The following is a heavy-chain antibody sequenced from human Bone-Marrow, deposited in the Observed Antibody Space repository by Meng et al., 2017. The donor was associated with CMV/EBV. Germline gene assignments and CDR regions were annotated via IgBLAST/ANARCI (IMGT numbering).Heavy chain of an antibody. V-gene: IGHV4-31*02. CDR3: ARDIAVAGNGFDP. CDR2: IYYSGST. CDR1: GGSISSGGYY. J-gene: IGHJ5*02. D-gene: IGHD6-19*01. Sequence: TVSGGSISSGGYYWSWIRQHPGKGLEWIGYIYYSGSTYYNPSLKSRVTISVDTSKNQFSLKLSSVTAADTAVYYCARDIAVAGNGFDPWGQGTLVTVSS.